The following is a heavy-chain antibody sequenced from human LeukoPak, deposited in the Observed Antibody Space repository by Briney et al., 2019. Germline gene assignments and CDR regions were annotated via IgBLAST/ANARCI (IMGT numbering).Heavy chain of an antibody. V-gene: IGHV2-5*01. J-gene: IGHJ4*02. Sequence: SGPTLVKPTQTLTLTCTFSGFSLSTSGVGVGWIRQPPGKALEWLALIYWNDTNRYSPSLKSRLTITKDTSKNQVVLTLTNMDPVDTATYFCAHSAEEYSDYDYFDYWGQGTLVTVSS. D-gene: IGHD5-12*01. CDR3: AHSAEEYSDYDYFDY. CDR1: GFSLSTSGVG. CDR2: IYWNDTN.